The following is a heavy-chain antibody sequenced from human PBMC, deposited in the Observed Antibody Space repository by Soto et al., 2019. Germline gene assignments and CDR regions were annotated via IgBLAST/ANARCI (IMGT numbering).Heavy chain of an antibody. Sequence: QVQLQESGPGLVKPSETLSLTCTVSGGSISSDYWSWIRQPPGKGLEWIGYMYFSGSTNYNPSLKSRVTISVDTSKNQFSLKLSSVTAADTAVYYCAREYSSGWAKWFDPWGQGTLVTVSS. CDR1: GGSISSDY. D-gene: IGHD6-19*01. CDR3: AREYSSGWAKWFDP. V-gene: IGHV4-59*01. CDR2: MYFSGST. J-gene: IGHJ5*02.